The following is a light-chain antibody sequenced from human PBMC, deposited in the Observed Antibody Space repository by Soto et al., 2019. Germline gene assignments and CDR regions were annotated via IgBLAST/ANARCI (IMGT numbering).Light chain of an antibody. Sequence: QLVLTQSPSASASMGDSVKLTCTLSSGHSNYAIEWHQQQHEKGPRYLMKLNRDGSHSKGDGIPNRCSGYSSGAERYLTISSLHAEGEADYYCHTWGNGIVRFGGGPKLTVL. V-gene: IGLV4-69*01. CDR1: SGHSNYA. CDR2: LNRDGSH. CDR3: HTWGNGIVR. J-gene: IGLJ2*01.